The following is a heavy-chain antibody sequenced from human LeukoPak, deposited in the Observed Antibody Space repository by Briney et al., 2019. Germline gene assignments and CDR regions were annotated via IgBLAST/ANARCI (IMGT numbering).Heavy chain of an antibody. D-gene: IGHD6-13*01. CDR2: FDPDHGNI. J-gene: IGHJ4*02. CDR1: GYTLSELL. CDR3: ATVLSTYSSSSSYYFDY. Sequence: ASVKVSCKASGYTLSELLVHWVRQSPGKGLEWMGGFDPDHGNIIYAQKFKGRVTMTEDTSTDTAYMELSSLRSEDTAVYYCATVLSTYSSSSSYYFDYWGQGTLVTVSS. V-gene: IGHV1-24*01.